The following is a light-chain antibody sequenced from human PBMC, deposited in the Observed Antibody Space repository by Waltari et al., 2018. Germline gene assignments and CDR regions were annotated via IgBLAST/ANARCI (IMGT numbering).Light chain of an antibody. J-gene: IGKJ4*01. V-gene: IGKV1-NL1*01. CDR3: QQFYTTPLT. CDR2: DAS. CDR1: QVIRNS. Sequence: DIQMTQSPCSLASSVGDRVTITCRASQVIRNSLAWYQQKPGRAPKLLIYDASRLQSGVPSRFSGSGSGTDFTLTISSLQPEDFATIYCQQFYTTPLTFGGGTKVEIK.